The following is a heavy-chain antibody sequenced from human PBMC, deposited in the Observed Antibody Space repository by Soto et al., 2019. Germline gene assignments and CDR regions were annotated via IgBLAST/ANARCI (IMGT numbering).Heavy chain of an antibody. V-gene: IGHV3-30-3*01. J-gene: IGHJ4*02. CDR2: ISYDGNTK. CDR3: AKETSAYEIDY. Sequence: QVQLVESGGGVVQPGRSLRLSCAASGFIFSGYAMHWVRQAPVKGLEWVAVISYDGNTKYYADSVKGRFTVSRDKSKNTLYVQMNNFSAEDTAMYYCAKETSAYEIDYWGQGTLVTVSS. CDR1: GFIFSGYA. D-gene: IGHD5-12*01.